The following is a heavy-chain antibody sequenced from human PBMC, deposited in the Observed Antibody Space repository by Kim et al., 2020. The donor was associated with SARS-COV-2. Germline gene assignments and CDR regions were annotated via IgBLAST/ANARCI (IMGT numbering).Heavy chain of an antibody. J-gene: IGHJ4*02. V-gene: IGHV4-39*01. CDR3: ATLPIAAAGQYYFDY. D-gene: IGHD6-13*01. CDR1: GGSISSSSYY. Sequence: SETLSLTCTVSGGSISSSSYYWGWIRQPPGKGLEWIGSIYYSGSTYYNPSLKSRVTISVDTSKNQFSLKLSSVTAADTAVYYCATLPIAAAGQYYFDYWGQGTLVTVSS. CDR2: IYYSGST.